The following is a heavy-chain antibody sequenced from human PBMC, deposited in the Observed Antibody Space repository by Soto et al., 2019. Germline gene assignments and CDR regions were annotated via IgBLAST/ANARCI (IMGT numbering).Heavy chain of an antibody. V-gene: IGHV4-59*08. D-gene: IGHD5-12*01. J-gene: IGHJ6*03. Sequence: PSETLSLTCTVSGGSISSYYWSWIRQPPGKGLEWIGYIYYSGSTNYNPSLKSRVTISVDTSKNQFSLKLSSVTAADTAVYYCARCGYDPYYYYYYMEVWGKGTTVTVSS. CDR2: IYYSGST. CDR1: GGSISSYY. CDR3: ARCGYDPYYYYYYMEV.